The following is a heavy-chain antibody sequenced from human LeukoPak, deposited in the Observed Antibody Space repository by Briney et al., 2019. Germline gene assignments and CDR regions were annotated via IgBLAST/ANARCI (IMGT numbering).Heavy chain of an antibody. Sequence: SAKVSCKASGFTFTSSAMQWVRQARGQRLEWIGWIVVGSGNTNYAQKFQERVTITRDMSTSTAYMELSSLRSEDTAVYYCAAGLRYFDWLVYWGQGTLVTVSS. CDR1: GFTFTSSA. CDR2: IVVGSGNT. V-gene: IGHV1-58*02. J-gene: IGHJ4*02. CDR3: AAGLRYFDWLVY. D-gene: IGHD3-9*01.